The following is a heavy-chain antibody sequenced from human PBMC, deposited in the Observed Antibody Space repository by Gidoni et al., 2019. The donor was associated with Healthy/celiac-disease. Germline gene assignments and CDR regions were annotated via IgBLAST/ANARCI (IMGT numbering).Heavy chain of an antibody. D-gene: IGHD4-17*01. Sequence: QVQLVESGGGVVQPAGSLRLFCAASGFTFSSYCMHWVRQAPGKGLEWVAVIWYDGSNKYYADSVKGRLTISRDNSKNTLYLQMNSLRAEETAVYYCARETPTVRYFDYWGQGTLVTVSS. CDR2: IWYDGSNK. J-gene: IGHJ4*02. V-gene: IGHV3-33*01. CDR3: ARETPTVRYFDY. CDR1: GFTFSSYC.